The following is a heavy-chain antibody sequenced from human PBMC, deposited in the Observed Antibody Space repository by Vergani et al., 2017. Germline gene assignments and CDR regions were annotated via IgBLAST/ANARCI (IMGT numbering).Heavy chain of an antibody. CDR2: IYHSGST. D-gene: IGHD1-26*01. J-gene: IGHJ6*03. CDR1: GGSISSGGYS. V-gene: IGHV4-30-2*01. CDR3: ARLSRANYYYYMDV. Sequence: QLQLQESGSGLVKPSQTLSLTCAVSGGSISSGGYSWSWIRQPPGKGLEWIGYIYHSGSTYYNPSLKSRGTISVDRSKNQFALKLSSVTAADKAVYYCARLSRANYYYYMDVWGKGTTVTVSS.